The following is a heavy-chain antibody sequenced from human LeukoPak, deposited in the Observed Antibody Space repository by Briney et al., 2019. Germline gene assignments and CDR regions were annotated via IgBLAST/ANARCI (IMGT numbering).Heavy chain of an antibody. CDR1: GFTFSSYA. Sequence: GGSLRLSCAASGFTFSSYAMRWVRQAPGKGLEWVAVISYDGSNKYYADSVKGRFTISRDNSKNTLYLQMNSLRAEDTAVYYCARKYYYDSSGYSLTSPFDYWGQGTLVTVSS. D-gene: IGHD3-22*01. CDR3: ARKYYYDSSGYSLTSPFDY. J-gene: IGHJ4*02. V-gene: IGHV3-30-3*01. CDR2: ISYDGSNK.